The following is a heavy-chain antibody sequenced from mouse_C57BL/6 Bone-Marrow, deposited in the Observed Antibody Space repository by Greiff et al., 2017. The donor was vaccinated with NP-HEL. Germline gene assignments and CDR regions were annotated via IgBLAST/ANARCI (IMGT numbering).Heavy chain of an antibody. CDR3: TTTTVVARFDY. Sequence: VQLQQSGAELVRPGASVKLSCTASCFNIKDAYMPCVKQRPEQGLEWIGWIDPENGDPEYASKFQGKATITADTSSNTAYLQLSSLTSEDTAVYYCTTTTVVARFDYWGQGTTLTVSS. CDR1: CFNIKDAY. V-gene: IGHV14-4*01. CDR2: IDPENGDP. D-gene: IGHD1-1*01. J-gene: IGHJ2*01.